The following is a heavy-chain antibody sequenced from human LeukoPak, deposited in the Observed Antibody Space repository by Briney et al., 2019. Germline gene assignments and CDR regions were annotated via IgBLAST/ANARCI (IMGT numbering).Heavy chain of an antibody. J-gene: IGHJ4*02. CDR3: AKYPNDYYDSSGYFFY. CDR1: GFTFSSYA. CDR2: ISGSGGST. V-gene: IGHV3-23*01. D-gene: IGHD3-22*01. Sequence: GGSLRLSCAASGFTFSSYAMSWVRQAPGKGLEWVSAISGSGGSTYYADSVKGRFTISRDNSKNTLYLQMNSLRAEDTAVYYCAKYPNDYYDSSGYFFYWGQGTLVTVSS.